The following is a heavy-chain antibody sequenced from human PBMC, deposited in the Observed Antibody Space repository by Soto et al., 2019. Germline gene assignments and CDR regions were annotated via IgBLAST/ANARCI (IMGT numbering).Heavy chain of an antibody. D-gene: IGHD3-22*01. CDR3: AHTSTPFGYYYDSSGYRDY. CDR2: IYWDDDK. V-gene: IGHV2-5*02. CDR1: GFSLSTSGVG. Sequence: GSGPTLVNPTQTLTLTCTFSGFSLSTSGVGVGWIRQPPGNALEWLALIYWDDDKRYSPSLKSRLTITKDTSKNQVVLTMTNMDPVDTATYYCAHTSTPFGYYYDSSGYRDYWGQGTLVTVSS. J-gene: IGHJ4*02.